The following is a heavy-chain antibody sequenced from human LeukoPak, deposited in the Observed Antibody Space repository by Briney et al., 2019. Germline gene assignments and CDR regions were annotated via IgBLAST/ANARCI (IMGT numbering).Heavy chain of an antibody. J-gene: IGHJ6*02. CDR3: TRGRISNTWYPSLYGMDV. Sequence: GGSLRLSCAASGFTFSDYYMNWIRQAPGKGLEWVSKISSSGSTIYYADSVKGRFTISRDNAKNSLYLQMNSLRAEDTAVYYCTRGRISNTWYPSLYGMDVWGQGTTVSVSS. V-gene: IGHV3-11*04. CDR2: ISSSGSTI. D-gene: IGHD6-13*01. CDR1: GFTFSDYY.